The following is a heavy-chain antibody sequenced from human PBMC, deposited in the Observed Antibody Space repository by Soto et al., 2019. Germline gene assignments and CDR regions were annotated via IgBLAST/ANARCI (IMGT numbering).Heavy chain of an antibody. Sequence: EVQLVESGGGLVQPGGSLRLSCTTSGFTFTTYWTNWVRQAPGKGLEWVANTNQDGSQKLYVDSVKGRFTVSRDNAKNTVYLQMDSLRAEDTAVYYCAKDHITGWKLDYWGPGALVTVSS. CDR1: GFTFTTYW. V-gene: IGHV3-7*04. D-gene: IGHD1-20*01. CDR2: TNQDGSQK. J-gene: IGHJ4*02. CDR3: AKDHITGWKLDY.